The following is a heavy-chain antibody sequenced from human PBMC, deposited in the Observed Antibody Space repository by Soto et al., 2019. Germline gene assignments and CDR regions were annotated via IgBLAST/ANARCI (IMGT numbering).Heavy chain of an antibody. D-gene: IGHD6-13*01. Sequence: QVQLQESGPGLVKPSGTLSLTCAVSGGSISSSNWWSWVRQPPGKGLEWFGELYHSGSTNHNPSLTIRVTMSVDKSKNQFSLMQSSETAADTDVYYCARVPRAAAGTDWGQGTLVTVSS. CDR1: GGSISSSNW. CDR2: LYHSGST. V-gene: IGHV4-4*02. CDR3: ARVPRAAAGTD. J-gene: IGHJ4*02.